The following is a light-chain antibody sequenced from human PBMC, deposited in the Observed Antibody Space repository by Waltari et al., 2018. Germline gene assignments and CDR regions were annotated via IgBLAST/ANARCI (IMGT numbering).Light chain of an antibody. CDR1: QSISSW. CDR2: KAS. CDR3: QQYHSDLWT. Sequence: DIQMTQFPSTLSASVGDRVTITCRASQSISSWLAWYQQQPGKAPKLLIYKASNLETGVPLRFSGSGSGTEFTLTISSLQPDDFATYYCQQYHSDLWTFGQGTRMEIK. V-gene: IGKV1-5*03. J-gene: IGKJ1*01.